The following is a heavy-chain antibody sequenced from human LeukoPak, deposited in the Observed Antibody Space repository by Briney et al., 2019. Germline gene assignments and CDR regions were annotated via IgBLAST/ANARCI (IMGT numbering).Heavy chain of an antibody. CDR3: ARLRFVGSNWYASSGVVNWFDP. J-gene: IGHJ5*02. CDR2: IYYSGST. CDR1: GGSISSSSYY. Sequence: PSETLSLTCTVSGGSISSSSYYWGWIRQPPGKGLEWIGSIYYSGSTYYNPSLKSRVTISVDTSKNQFSLKLSSVTAADTAVYYCARLRFVGSNWYASSGVVNWFDPWGQGTLVTVSS. V-gene: IGHV4-39*01. D-gene: IGHD6-13*01.